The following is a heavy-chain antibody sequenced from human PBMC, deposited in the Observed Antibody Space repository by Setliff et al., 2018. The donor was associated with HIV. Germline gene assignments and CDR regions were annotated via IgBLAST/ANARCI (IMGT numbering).Heavy chain of an antibody. CDR2: IYYSGST. CDR1: GGSIGGHY. CDR3: AREGTHYYDSSGFFSHYYYMDV. Sequence: PSETLSLTCTVSGGSIGGHYWSWIRQPPGKGLEWIGYIYYSGSTNYNPSLKSRVTISVDTSKSQFSLKLSSVTAADTAVYYCAREGTHYYDSSGFFSHYYYMDVWGKGTTVTVSS. J-gene: IGHJ6*03. V-gene: IGHV4-59*11. D-gene: IGHD3-22*01.